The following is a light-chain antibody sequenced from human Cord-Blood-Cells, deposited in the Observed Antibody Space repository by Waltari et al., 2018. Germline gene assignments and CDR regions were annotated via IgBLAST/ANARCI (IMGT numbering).Light chain of an antibody. J-gene: IGKJ2*01. Sequence: EIVLTQSPATLSLSPGERATLSCRASQSVSSYLAWYQQKPGQAPRLLIHDASNRATGIPARFSGSGSGTDFTLTISSLEPEDFAVYYCQQRSNWHTFGQGTKLEIK. CDR1: QSVSSY. CDR3: QQRSNWHT. V-gene: IGKV3-11*01. CDR2: DAS.